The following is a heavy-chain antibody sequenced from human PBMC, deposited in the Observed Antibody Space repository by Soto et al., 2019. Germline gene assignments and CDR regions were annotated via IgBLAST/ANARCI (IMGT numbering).Heavy chain of an antibody. V-gene: IGHV1-58*01. D-gene: IGHD2-2*01. CDR1: GFTFTSSA. Sequence: SVKVSCKASGFTFTSSAVQWVRQARGQRLEWIGWIVVGSGNTNYAQKFQERVTITRDMSTSTAYMELSSLRSEDTAVYYCAADYCSSTSCYEVYYYYGMDVWGQGTTVTVSS. CDR2: IVVGSGNT. J-gene: IGHJ6*02. CDR3: AADYCSSTSCYEVYYYYGMDV.